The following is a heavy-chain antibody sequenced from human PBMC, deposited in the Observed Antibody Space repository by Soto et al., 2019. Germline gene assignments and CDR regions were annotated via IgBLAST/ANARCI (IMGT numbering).Heavy chain of an antibody. D-gene: IGHD2-8*01. CDR1: GFRFEQYV. CDR2: VSPTGDTV. CDR3: LNDARNGAIDD. Sequence: VQVVASGGGFVQPGRSLRLSCAVSGFRFEQYVMHWVRQAPGKGLECVSTVSPTGDTVAYADSVEGRFTVSRDNAKNSLYLQMNSLKGDATAFYYCLNDARNGAIDDWGQGTLVTVSS. J-gene: IGHJ4*02. V-gene: IGHV3-9*01.